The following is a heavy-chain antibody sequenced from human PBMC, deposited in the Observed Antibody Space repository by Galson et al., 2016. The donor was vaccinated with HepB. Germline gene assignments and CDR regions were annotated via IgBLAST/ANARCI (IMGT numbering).Heavy chain of an antibody. V-gene: IGHV4-4*02. J-gene: IGHJ6*02. CDR2: IYHSGST. CDR1: GGSISSSDW. Sequence: SETLSLTCAVSGGSISSSDWWNWVRQPPGKGLEWIGEIYHSGSTNYNPSLKSRVTISVDKSKNQFSLKLTSVTAADTAVYYFAGGYYGSGGQDVWGQGTTVTVSS. D-gene: IGHD3-10*01. CDR3: AGGYYGSGGQDV.